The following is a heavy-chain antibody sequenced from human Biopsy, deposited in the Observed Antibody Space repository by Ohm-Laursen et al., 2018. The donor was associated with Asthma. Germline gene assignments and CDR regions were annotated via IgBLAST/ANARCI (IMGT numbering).Heavy chain of an antibody. CDR1: GGSFSGYY. Sequence: SDTLSLTCAVYGGSFSGYYWSWIRQPPGKGLEWIGEINHSGSTNYNPSIKSRVTISVDTSKNQFSLKLSPVTAADTAVYYWARAGQSSSTSCYNPGWFDPWGQGTLVTVSS. V-gene: IGHV4-34*01. CDR2: INHSGST. CDR3: ARAGQSSSTSCYNPGWFDP. J-gene: IGHJ5*02. D-gene: IGHD2-2*01.